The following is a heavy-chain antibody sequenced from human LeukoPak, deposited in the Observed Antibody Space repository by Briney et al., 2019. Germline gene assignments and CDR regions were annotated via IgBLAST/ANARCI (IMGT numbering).Heavy chain of an antibody. CDR1: GGSISSYY. J-gene: IGHJ5*02. V-gene: IGHV4-4*09. CDR3: ARTADSSGSHKAGWFDP. Sequence: SETLSLTCTVSGGSISSYYWSWIRQPPGKGLEWIGYIYTSGSTNYNPSLKSRVTISVDTSKNQFSLKLSSVTAADTAVYYCARTADSSGSHKAGWFDPWGQGTLVNVSS. CDR2: IYTSGST. D-gene: IGHD3-22*01.